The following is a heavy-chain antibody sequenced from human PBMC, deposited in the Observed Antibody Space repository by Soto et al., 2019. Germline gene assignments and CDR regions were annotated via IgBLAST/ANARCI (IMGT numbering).Heavy chain of an antibody. V-gene: IGHV2-5*02. CDR2: IYWDEDV. CDR3: AHRRRGFDP. Sequence: QITLKESGPALVKPTQTLTLTCNFSGFSLTTTGVGVGWVRQPPGKALEWLAVIYWDEDVRFSPPLKSRLTITKDTSKNQVVLTMTNMGPVDTATYYCAHRRRGFDPWGQGILVTVSS. CDR1: GFSLTTTGVG. D-gene: IGHD3-10*01. J-gene: IGHJ5*02.